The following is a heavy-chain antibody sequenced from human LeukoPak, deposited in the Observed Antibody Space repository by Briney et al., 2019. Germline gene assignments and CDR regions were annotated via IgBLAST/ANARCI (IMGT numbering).Heavy chain of an antibody. CDR3: ARDLLVGATPPVLDY. J-gene: IGHJ4*02. Sequence: GGSLRLSCAASGFTFSSYWMSWVRQAPGKGQEWVANIKQDGSEKYYVDSVKGRFTISRDNAKNSLYLQMNSLRAEDTAVYYCARDLLVGATPPVLDYWGQGTLVTVSS. CDR1: GFTFSSYW. V-gene: IGHV3-7*01. CDR2: IKQDGSEK. D-gene: IGHD1-26*01.